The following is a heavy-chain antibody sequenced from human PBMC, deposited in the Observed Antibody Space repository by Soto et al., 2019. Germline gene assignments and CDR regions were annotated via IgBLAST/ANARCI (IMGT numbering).Heavy chain of an antibody. D-gene: IGHD1-1*01. V-gene: IGHV4-30-2*01. J-gene: IGHJ5*02. Sequence: QLQLKEAGSGLVKPSQTLSLTCAVSGGSISSGGYSWNWIRQTPGKGLEWIGYIYHSGFTHYNPSLKSRVTISVDKSKDHFSQTLTSVTAADTAVYFCARDQLEGNWFDPWGQGTLVTVSS. CDR2: IYHSGFT. CDR3: ARDQLEGNWFDP. CDR1: GGSISSGGYS.